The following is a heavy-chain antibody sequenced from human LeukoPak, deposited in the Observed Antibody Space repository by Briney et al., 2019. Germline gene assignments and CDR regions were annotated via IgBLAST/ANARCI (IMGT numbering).Heavy chain of an antibody. CDR1: GFTFSSYA. J-gene: IGHJ4*02. V-gene: IGHV3-48*03. CDR2: ISSSGSTI. Sequence: GRSLRLSCAASGFTFSSYAMNWVRQAPGKGLEWVSYISSSGSTIYYADSVKGRFTISRDNAKNSLYLQMNSLRAEDTAVYYCAQIYTYGSSQFDYWGQGTLVTVSS. D-gene: IGHD5-18*01. CDR3: AQIYTYGSSQFDY.